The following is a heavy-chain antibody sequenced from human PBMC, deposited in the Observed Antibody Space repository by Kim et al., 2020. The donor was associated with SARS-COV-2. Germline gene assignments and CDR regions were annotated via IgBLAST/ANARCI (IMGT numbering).Heavy chain of an antibody. V-gene: IGHV1-2*02. CDR2: INPNSGGT. J-gene: IGHJ6*02. CDR3: ARKSIAAAGTPYYYYGMDV. Sequence: ASVKVSCKASGYTFTGYYMHWVRQAPGQGLEWMGWINPNSGGTNYAQKFQGRVTMTRDTSISTAYMELSRLRSDDTAVYYCARKSIAAAGTPYYYYGMDVWGQGTTVTVSS. CDR1: GYTFTGYY. D-gene: IGHD6-13*01.